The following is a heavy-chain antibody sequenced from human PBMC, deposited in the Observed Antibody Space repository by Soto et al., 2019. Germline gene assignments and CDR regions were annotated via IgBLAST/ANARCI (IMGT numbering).Heavy chain of an antibody. CDR3: ARSGGGQKQQPPKYYYGMDV. V-gene: IGHV1-18*01. J-gene: IGHJ6*02. CDR2: VSPYDGYT. D-gene: IGHD6-13*01. CDR1: GYTFSSYG. Sequence: ASVKVSCKASGYTFSSYGINWVRQAPGQGLEWLGWVSPYDGYTNYAQILQGRVSMTTDTSTKTAYMEVRSLRSDDTAVYYCARSGGGQKQQPPKYYYGMDVWGQGTTVTVSS.